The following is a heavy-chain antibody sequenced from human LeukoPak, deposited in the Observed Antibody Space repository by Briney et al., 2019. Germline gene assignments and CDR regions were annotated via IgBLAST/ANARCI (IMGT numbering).Heavy chain of an antibody. V-gene: IGHV3-30*04. D-gene: IGHD5-24*01. CDR1: GFTFSSYA. J-gene: IGHJ4*02. CDR2: ISYDGSNK. CDR3: ARDRRSEGHRIDY. Sequence: PGGSLRLSCAASGFTFSSYAMHWVRQAPGKGLEWVAVISYDGSNKYYADSVKGRFTISRDNSKNTLYLQMNSLRAEDTAVYYCARDRRSEGHRIDYWGQGTLVTVSS.